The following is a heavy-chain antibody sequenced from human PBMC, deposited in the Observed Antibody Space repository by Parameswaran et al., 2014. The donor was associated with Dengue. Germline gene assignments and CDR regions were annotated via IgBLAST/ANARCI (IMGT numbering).Heavy chain of an antibody. CDR3: ARVFGSGWNPNWFDP. CDR2: IYYSGSA. D-gene: IGHD2-15*01. J-gene: IGHJ5*02. Sequence: PGKGLEWIGDIYYSGSATYNPSLQSRVTISVDTSKNQFSLRLRSVTALDTAVYYCARVFGSGWNPNWFDPWGQGTLVTVSS. V-gene: IGHV4-59*13.